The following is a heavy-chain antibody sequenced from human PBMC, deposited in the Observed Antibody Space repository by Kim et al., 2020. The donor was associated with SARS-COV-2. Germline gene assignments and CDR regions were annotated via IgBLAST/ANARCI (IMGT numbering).Heavy chain of an antibody. D-gene: IGHD6-6*01. CDR3: ARGRPPFVAARTPSYGMDV. Sequence: GGSLRRSCAASGFTFSSYGMHWVRQAPGKGLEWVAVIWYDGSNKYYADSVKGRFTISRDNSKNTLYLQMNSLRAEDTAVYYCARGRPPFVAARTPSYGMDVWGQGTTVTVSS. CDR1: GFTFSSYG. CDR2: IWYDGSNK. V-gene: IGHV3-33*01. J-gene: IGHJ6*02.